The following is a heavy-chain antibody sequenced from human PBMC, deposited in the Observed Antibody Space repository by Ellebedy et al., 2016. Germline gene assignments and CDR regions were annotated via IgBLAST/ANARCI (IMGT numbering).Heavy chain of an antibody. D-gene: IGHD3-10*01. J-gene: IGHJ3*02. V-gene: IGHV4-4*02. CDR1: GGSISSSNW. Sequence: SETLSLTCAVSGGSISSSNWWSWVRQPPGKGLEWIGEIYHSGSTNYNPSLKSRVTISVDKSKNQFSLKLSSVTAADTAVYYCASPYGSGSYPTDAFDIWGQGTMVTVSS. CDR3: ASPYGSGSYPTDAFDI. CDR2: IYHSGST.